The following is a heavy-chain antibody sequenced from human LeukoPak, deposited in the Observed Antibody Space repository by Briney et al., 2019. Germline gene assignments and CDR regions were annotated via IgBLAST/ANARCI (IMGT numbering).Heavy chain of an antibody. V-gene: IGHV3-30*18. Sequence: GGSLRLSCAASGSTFSSYGMHWVRQAPGKGLEWVAVISYDGSNKYYADSVKGRFTISRDNSKNTLYLQMNSLRAEDTAVYYCAKSSVVVVPAAMALPTWGQGTLVTVSS. CDR3: AKSSVVVVPAAMALPT. D-gene: IGHD2-2*01. CDR2: ISYDGSNK. J-gene: IGHJ5*02. CDR1: GSTFSSYG.